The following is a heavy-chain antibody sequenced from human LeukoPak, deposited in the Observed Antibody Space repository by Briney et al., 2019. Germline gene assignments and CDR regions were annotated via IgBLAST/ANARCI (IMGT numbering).Heavy chain of an antibody. CDR3: ARDEYRSRWLHP. J-gene: IGHJ5*02. D-gene: IGHD4-11*01. CDR1: GFTFSSHW. V-gene: IGHV3-7*01. Sequence: GGSLRLSCAASGFTFSSHWMSWVRLAPGKGLEWVGNIKGDGSEKWYVDSVKGRFTISRDNAQNSVYLQMNSLRAEDTALYYCARDEYRSRWLHPWGQGTLVTVTS. CDR2: IKGDGSEK.